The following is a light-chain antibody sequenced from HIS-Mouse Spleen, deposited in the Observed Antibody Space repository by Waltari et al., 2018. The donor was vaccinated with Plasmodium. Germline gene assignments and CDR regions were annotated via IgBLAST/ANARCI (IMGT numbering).Light chain of an antibody. Sequence: QSALTQPSSVSGSHGQAHHISCPGTSRDVGRCNLVPCYQQHPGKAPKLMLSEGSKRPSGVSNRFSGSKSGNTASLTISGLQAEDEADYYCCSYAGSSTLVFGGGTKLTVL. J-gene: IGLJ2*01. CDR3: CSYAGSSTLV. CDR2: EGS. CDR1: SRDVGRCNL. V-gene: IGLV2-23*01.